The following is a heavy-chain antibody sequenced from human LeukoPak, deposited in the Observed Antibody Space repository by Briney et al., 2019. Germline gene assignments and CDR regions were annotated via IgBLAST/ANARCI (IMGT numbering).Heavy chain of an antibody. D-gene: IGHD3-16*02. CDR3: AKVPREIASI. V-gene: IGHV1-8*01. CDR2: MNPASGTT. Sequence: ASVKVSCKASGYTFTTYDINWVRQATGQGLEWMGYMNPASGTTGYAQKFQGRVTMTTDTSISTAYMEMSSLRSEDTAVYYCAKVPREIASIWGQGTMVTVSS. J-gene: IGHJ3*02. CDR1: GYTFTTYD.